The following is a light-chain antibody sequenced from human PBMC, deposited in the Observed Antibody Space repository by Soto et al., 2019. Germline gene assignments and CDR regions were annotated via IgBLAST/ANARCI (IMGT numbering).Light chain of an antibody. CDR3: CAFVRSNALL. V-gene: IGLV2-23*01. CDR2: EDN. CDR1: SSDVGSYNL. J-gene: IGLJ2*01. Sequence: QSALTQPASVSGSPGQSITISCTGTSSDVGSYNLVSWYQHHPGKAPKFIIYEDNKRPSGVSNRFSGSKSGNTASLTISGLQAEDEADYYCCAFVRSNALLLGGGTKLTVL.